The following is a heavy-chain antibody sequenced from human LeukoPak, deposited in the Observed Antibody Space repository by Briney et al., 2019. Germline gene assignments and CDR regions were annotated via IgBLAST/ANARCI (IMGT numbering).Heavy chain of an antibody. V-gene: IGHV3-53*01. Sequence: GGSLRLSCAASGFTVSSNYMNWVRQAPGKGLEWVSVIYSGGSTYYSDSVKGRFTISRDNSKNTVYLQMNSLRAEDTAVYYCAKVGIDGSGPFDHWGQGTLVTVSS. CDR3: AKVGIDGSGPFDH. CDR2: IYSGGST. D-gene: IGHD3-10*01. CDR1: GFTVSSNY. J-gene: IGHJ4*02.